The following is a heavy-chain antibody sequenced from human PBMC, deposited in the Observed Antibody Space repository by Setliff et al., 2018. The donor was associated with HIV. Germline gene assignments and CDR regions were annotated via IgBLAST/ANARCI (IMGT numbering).Heavy chain of an antibody. V-gene: IGHV5-51*01. D-gene: IGHD3-22*01. Sequence: PGESLKISCKASGYTFTNHWIGWVRQMPGKGLEWMGAIYPGDSDTRYSPSFQGQVIISVDKFIRTAYLQWASLQPSDTAIYYCARSGDSSVNWFDPWGQGTLVTVSS. CDR1: GYTFTNHW. CDR3: ARSGDSSVNWFDP. CDR2: IYPGDSDT. J-gene: IGHJ5*02.